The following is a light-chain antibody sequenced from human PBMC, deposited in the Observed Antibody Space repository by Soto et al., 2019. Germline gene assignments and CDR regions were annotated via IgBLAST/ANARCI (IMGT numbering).Light chain of an antibody. V-gene: IGLV2-14*01. Sequence: QSALTQPASVSGSPGQSITISCTGTSSDVGGSKYVSWYQQHPDKAPKLILYEVSHRPAGISDRFSGSKSGNTASLTISGLQAEDEADYYCNSYRSTTSVIFGGGTKLTVL. CDR1: SSDVGGSKY. J-gene: IGLJ2*01. CDR2: EVS. CDR3: NSYRSTTSVI.